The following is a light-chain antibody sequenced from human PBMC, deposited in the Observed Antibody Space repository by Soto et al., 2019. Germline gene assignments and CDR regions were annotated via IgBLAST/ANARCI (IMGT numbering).Light chain of an antibody. CDR1: SSDVGGYNY. J-gene: IGLJ1*01. V-gene: IGLV2-14*01. Sequence: QSVLTQPASVSGSPGQSITISCTGTSSDVGGYNYVSWYQQHPGKAPKLMIYEVSNRPSGVSNRFSGSKSGNTASLTISGLQAEDEDDYYRKSYTSSSTLFGTGTKLTAL. CDR3: KSYTSSSTL. CDR2: EVS.